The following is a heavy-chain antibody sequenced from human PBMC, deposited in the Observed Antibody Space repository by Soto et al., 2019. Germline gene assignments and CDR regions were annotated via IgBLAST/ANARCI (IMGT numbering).Heavy chain of an antibody. CDR2: ISDEGSEK. D-gene: IGHD2-15*01. V-gene: IGHV3-30*18. Sequence: QVHLVESGGGVVQPGRSLRLSCAASGVTFSNNGMHWVRQAPGKGLERMGVISDEGSEKYYAGSVKGRFTISRDNSNNTLYLQMATLSAEDTAIYYCVKDKGAADGFDYWGQGILVTVSS. J-gene: IGHJ4*02. CDR1: GVTFSNNG. CDR3: VKDKGAADGFDY.